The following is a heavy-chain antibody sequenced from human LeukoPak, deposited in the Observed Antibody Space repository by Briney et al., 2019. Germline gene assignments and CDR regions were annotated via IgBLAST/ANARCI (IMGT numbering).Heavy chain of an antibody. V-gene: IGHV3-7*04. D-gene: IGHD2-21*01. Sequence: GGSLRLSCAASGFTFTISWMSWVRQAPGKGLEWVANIKQDGNEKYYVDSVKGRFTISRDNANNSLYLQMNSLRVEDTAVYYCVRGLFRSYFDYWGQGTLVTVSS. CDR1: GFTFTISW. CDR3: VRGLFRSYFDY. CDR2: IKQDGNEK. J-gene: IGHJ4*02.